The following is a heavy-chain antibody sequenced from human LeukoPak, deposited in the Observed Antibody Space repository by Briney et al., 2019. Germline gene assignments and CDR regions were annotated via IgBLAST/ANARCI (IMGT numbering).Heavy chain of an antibody. Sequence: PGGSLRLSCAASGFTFSSYAMSWVRQAPGKGLEWVSAISGSGGSTYYADSVKGRFTISRDNSKNTLYLQMNSLRAEDTAVYYCAKDRLYGDYVWWFDPWGQGTLVTVSS. CDR2: ISGSGGST. D-gene: IGHD4-17*01. CDR1: GFTFSSYA. CDR3: AKDRLYGDYVWWFDP. V-gene: IGHV3-23*01. J-gene: IGHJ5*02.